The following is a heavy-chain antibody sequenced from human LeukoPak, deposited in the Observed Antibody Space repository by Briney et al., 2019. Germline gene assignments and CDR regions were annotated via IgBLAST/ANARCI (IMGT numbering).Heavy chain of an antibody. J-gene: IGHJ4*02. D-gene: IGHD2/OR15-2a*01. CDR1: GGSFSGYY. CDR2: INHSGST. V-gene: IGHV4-34*01. CDR3: ARGRLNAAYFYYFDY. Sequence: PSEILSLTCAVYGGSFSGYYWSWIRQPPGKGLEWIGEINHSGSTNYNPSLKSRVTISVDTSKNQFSLKLSSVTAADTAVYYCARGRLNAAYFYYFDYWGQGTLVTVSS.